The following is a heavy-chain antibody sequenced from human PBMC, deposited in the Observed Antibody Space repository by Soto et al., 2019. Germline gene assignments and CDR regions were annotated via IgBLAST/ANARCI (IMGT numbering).Heavy chain of an antibody. CDR1: GGSISSYY. CDR2: IYYSGST. CDR3: ARQLTRLYYYGMDV. D-gene: IGHD3-9*01. J-gene: IGHJ6*02. Sequence: QVQLQESGPGLVKPSETLSLTCTVSGGSISSYYWSWIRQPPGKGLEWIGYIYYSGSTNYNPSLKSRVTISVDTSKNQFSLKLSSVTAADTAVYYCARQLTRLYYYGMDVWGQGTTVTVSS. V-gene: IGHV4-59*01.